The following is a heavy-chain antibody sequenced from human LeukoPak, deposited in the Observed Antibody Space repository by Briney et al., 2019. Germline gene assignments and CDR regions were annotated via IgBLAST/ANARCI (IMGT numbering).Heavy chain of an antibody. CDR1: GGSISSYY. D-gene: IGHD3-10*01. Sequence: SETLSLTCTVSGGSISSYYWSWIRQPPGKGLEWIGYIYYGGSTNYNPSLKSRVTISVDTSKNQFSLKLSSVTAADTAVYYCARSASNGDTDYWGQGTLVTVSS. V-gene: IGHV4-59*08. CDR2: IYYGGST. J-gene: IGHJ4*02. CDR3: ARSASNGDTDY.